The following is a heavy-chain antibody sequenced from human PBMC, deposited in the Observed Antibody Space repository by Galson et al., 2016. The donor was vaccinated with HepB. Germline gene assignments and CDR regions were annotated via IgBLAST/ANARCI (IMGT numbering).Heavy chain of an antibody. V-gene: IGHV4-61*01. CDR2: VYYNGDT. D-gene: IGHD2-8*02. CDR3: ARDPCRRDCGRNFCTGVDP. Sequence: ETLSLTCTVSGDSASTGSYLWSWIRQPPGKGLEWIGNVYYNGDTRYNPSLKSRVTISVDMSKNQFPLDLKSVTAADTAVYYCARDPCRRDCGRNFCTGVDPWGQGTLVTVSS. J-gene: IGHJ5*02. CDR1: GDSASTGSYL.